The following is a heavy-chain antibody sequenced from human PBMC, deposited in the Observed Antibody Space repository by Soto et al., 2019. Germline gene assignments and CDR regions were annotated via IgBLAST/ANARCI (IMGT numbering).Heavy chain of an antibody. CDR3: ARGSVGPTGSFDI. CDR1: GGSFSSDDHY. J-gene: IGHJ3*02. Sequence: PSETLSLTCTVSGGSFSSDDHYWNWIRQHPGKGLEWIGYIYYSGSTYYNPSLKSRITMSVDTSKNQFSLNLRSVTAADTAVYYCARGSVGPTGSFDIWGQGTMVTVSS. CDR2: IYYSGST. V-gene: IGHV4-31*03. D-gene: IGHD1-26*01.